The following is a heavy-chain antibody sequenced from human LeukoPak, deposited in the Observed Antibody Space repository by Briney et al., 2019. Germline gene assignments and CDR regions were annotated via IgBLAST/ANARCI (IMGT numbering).Heavy chain of an antibody. CDR3: ARVRPGYYYGSGSYSAAPGFAFDI. CDR2: IYYSGST. CDR1: GGSISSYY. J-gene: IGHJ3*02. V-gene: IGHV4-59*01. Sequence: PSETLSLTCTVSGGSISSYYWSWIRPPPGKGLEWIGYIYYSGSTNYNPSLKSRVTISVDTSKNQFSLKLSSVTAADTAVYYCARVRPGYYYGSGSYSAAPGFAFDIWGQGTMVTVSS. D-gene: IGHD3-10*01.